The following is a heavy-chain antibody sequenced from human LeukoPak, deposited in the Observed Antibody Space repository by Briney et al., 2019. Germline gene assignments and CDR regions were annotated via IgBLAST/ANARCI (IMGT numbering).Heavy chain of an antibody. CDR1: GFPFSSYW. D-gene: IGHD1-1*01. CDR3: ARKRGGYYFDY. Sequence: GGSLRLSCVASGFPFSSYWMTWVRQAPGKGLEWVANIKQDGSKKSYVDSVKGRFTITRDNAKNSLYLQMNSLRAEDTALYYCARKRGGYYFDYWGQGTLLTVSS. J-gene: IGHJ4*02. V-gene: IGHV3-7*03. CDR2: IKQDGSKK.